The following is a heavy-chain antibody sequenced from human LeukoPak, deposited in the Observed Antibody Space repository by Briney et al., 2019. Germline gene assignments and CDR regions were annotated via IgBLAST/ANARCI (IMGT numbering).Heavy chain of an antibody. CDR3: ARGGSDYGDYVGAFDI. Sequence: SETLSLTCAVFGGSFSDYSWTWIRQTPGKGLEWIGEINHRGGTNYNPSLKSRLTISVDTSKNQFSLNLISVTAADTAVYYCARGGSDYGDYVGAFDIWGQGTMVTVSS. J-gene: IGHJ3*02. V-gene: IGHV4-34*01. D-gene: IGHD4-17*01. CDR1: GGSFSDYS. CDR2: INHRGGT.